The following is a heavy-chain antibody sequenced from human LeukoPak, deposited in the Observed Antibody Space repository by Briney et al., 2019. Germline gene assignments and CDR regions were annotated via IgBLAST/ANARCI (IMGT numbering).Heavy chain of an antibody. CDR2: IYPGDSDT. J-gene: IGHJ4*02. D-gene: IGHD6-13*01. Sequence: GASLKISCEGAGSIFTSSWIGWGRQLRGKGVEWMGIIYPGDSDTRYSPSFQGQVTISADKSISTAYLQWSSLKASDTAMYYCARRSSSWEYFDYWGQGTLVTVSS. CDR1: GSIFTSSW. V-gene: IGHV5-51*01. CDR3: ARRSSSWEYFDY.